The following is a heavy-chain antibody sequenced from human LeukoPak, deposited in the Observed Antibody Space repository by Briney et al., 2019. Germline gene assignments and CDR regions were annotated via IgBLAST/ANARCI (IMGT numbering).Heavy chain of an antibody. D-gene: IGHD3-10*01. CDR3: ARASGSGYNGREFDY. CDR2: TYYSGST. V-gene: IGHV4-61*01. Sequence: SETLSLTCTVSGGSVSSGSYYWSWIRQPPGKGLEWIGYTYYSGSTNYNPSLKSRVTISVDTSKNQFSLKLSSVTAADTAVYYCARASGSGYNGREFDYWGQGTLVTVSS. CDR1: GGSVSSGSYY. J-gene: IGHJ4*02.